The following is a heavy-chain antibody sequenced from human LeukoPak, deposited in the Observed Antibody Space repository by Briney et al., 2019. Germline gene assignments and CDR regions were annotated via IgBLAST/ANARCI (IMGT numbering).Heavy chain of an antibody. CDR3: ARELSGGYLDY. J-gene: IGHJ4*02. Sequence: SVKVSCKASGGTFSNYAISWVRQAPGQGLEWMGRIIPILGLANYAQKFQNRVTITADKSTSTAYMDLSSLRSEDTAVYYCARELSGGYLDYWGQGTLVTVSS. D-gene: IGHD7-27*01. CDR2: IIPILGLA. V-gene: IGHV1-69*04. CDR1: GGTFSNYA.